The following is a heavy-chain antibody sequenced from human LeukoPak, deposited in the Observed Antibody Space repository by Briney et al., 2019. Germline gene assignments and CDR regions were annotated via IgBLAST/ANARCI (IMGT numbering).Heavy chain of an antibody. V-gene: IGHV1-18*01. CDR1: GYTFTSYG. D-gene: IGHD5-24*01. CDR2: ISAYNGNT. J-gene: IGHJ4*02. Sequence: GASVKVSCKASGYTFTSYGISWVRQAPGQGLEWMGWISAYNGNTNYAQKLQGRVTMTTDTSTSTAYMELRSLRSDDTAVYYCANHARDGYNYYFDYWGQGTLVTVSS. CDR3: ANHARDGYNYYFDY.